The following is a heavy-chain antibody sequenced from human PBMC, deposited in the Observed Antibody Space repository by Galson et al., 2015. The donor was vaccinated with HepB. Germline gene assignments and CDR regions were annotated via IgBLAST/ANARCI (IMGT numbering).Heavy chain of an antibody. CDR3: VERAVAGPLSWYDP. D-gene: IGHD6-19*01. CDR2: TNHSGST. J-gene: IGHJ5*02. CDR1: GGSFSGYY. Sequence: ETLSLTCAVYGGSFSGYYWSWIRQPPGKGLEWIGETNHSGSTNYNPSLKSRVTILVDTSQNQFSLKLRSVTAADTAVYYCVERAVAGPLSWYDPWGQGTLVTVSS. V-gene: IGHV4-34*01.